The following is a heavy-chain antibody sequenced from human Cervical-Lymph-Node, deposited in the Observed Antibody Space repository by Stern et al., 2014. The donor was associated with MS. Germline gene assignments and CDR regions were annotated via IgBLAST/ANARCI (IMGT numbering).Heavy chain of an antibody. CDR1: GFTFSSYS. V-gene: IGHV3-21*01. J-gene: IGHJ6*02. Sequence: EEQLVESGGGLVKPGGSLRLSCAASGFTFSSYSMNWVRQAPGKGLEWVSSISSSSSYIYYADSVKGRFTISRDNAKNSLYLQMNSLRAEDTAVYYCARDYYYDSSGYYYYYYGMDVWGQGTTVTVSS. CDR2: ISSSSSYI. CDR3: ARDYYYDSSGYYYYYYGMDV. D-gene: IGHD3-22*01.